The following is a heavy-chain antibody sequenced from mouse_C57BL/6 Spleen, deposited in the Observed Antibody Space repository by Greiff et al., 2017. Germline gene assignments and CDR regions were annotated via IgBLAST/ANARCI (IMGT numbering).Heavy chain of an antibody. D-gene: IGHD2-4*01. CDR2: IWGGGST. J-gene: IGHJ4*01. Sequence: VQLVESGPVLAAPSQSLSITCTVSGFSLTSYGVDWVRQPPGKGLEWLGAIWGGGSTNYNSELMSRLSISKDNSKGQVYLKMNRLQTDDTDMYYCAKRRDYDNAMDYWGQGTSVTVSS. V-gene: IGHV2-9*01. CDR1: GFSLTSYG. CDR3: AKRRDYDNAMDY.